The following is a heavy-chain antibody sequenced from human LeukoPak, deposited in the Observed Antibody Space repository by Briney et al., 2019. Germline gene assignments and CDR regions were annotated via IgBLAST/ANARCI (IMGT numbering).Heavy chain of an antibody. CDR3: ARDRAQDWYFDL. V-gene: IGHV3-53*01. CDR2: IYSGGST. Sequence: GGSLRLSCAASGLTVSSNYMSWVRQAPGKGLEWVSVIYSGGSTYYADSVKGRFTISRDNSKNTLYLQLNSLRAEDTAVYYCARDRAQDWYFDLWGRGTLVTVSS. CDR1: GLTVSSNY. J-gene: IGHJ2*01.